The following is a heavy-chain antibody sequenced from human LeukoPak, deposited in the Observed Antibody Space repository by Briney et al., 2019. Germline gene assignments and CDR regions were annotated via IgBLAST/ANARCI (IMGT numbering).Heavy chain of an antibody. D-gene: IGHD4-17*01. CDR3: ARAPNGALSNWFDP. J-gene: IGHJ5*02. Sequence: GGSLRLSCSASGFTFSTYAMHWVRQAPGKGLEYVSAISSYGGSTYYADSVKGRFTISRDNAKNSLYLQMNSLRAEDTAVYYCARAPNGALSNWFDPWGQGTLVTVSS. CDR2: ISSYGGST. CDR1: GFTFSTYA. V-gene: IGHV3-64*04.